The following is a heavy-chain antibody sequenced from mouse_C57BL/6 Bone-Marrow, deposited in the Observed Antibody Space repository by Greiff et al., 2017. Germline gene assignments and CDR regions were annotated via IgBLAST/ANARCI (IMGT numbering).Heavy chain of an antibody. CDR1: GYTFTSYG. CDR3: SRSGLITTVVATRFAY. D-gene: IGHD1-1*01. V-gene: IGHV1-81*01. Sequence: QVQLQQSGAELARPGASVKLSCKASGYTFTSYGISWVKQRTGQGLEWIGEIYPRSGNTYYNEKFKGKATLTADKSSSTAYMELRSLTSEDSAVXFCSRSGLITTVVATRFAYWGQGTLVTVSA. J-gene: IGHJ3*01. CDR2: IYPRSGNT.